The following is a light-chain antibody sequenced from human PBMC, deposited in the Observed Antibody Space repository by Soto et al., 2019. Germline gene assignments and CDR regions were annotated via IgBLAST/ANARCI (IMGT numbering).Light chain of an antibody. J-gene: IGKJ1*01. Sequence: DIQMTRSPSTLSASVGDRITITCRARQSVSTALAWYQHKPGKAPKLLIYDASSFKGGVPSRFTGSGSGTGFSVTICGLQPDDFATYYCKKYSHSWTFGQGTKVEI. CDR1: QSVSTA. V-gene: IGKV1-5*01. CDR2: DAS. CDR3: KKYSHSWT.